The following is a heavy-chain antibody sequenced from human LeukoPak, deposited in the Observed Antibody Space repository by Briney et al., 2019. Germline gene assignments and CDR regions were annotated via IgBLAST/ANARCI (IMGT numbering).Heavy chain of an antibody. CDR1: VGSISSYY. J-gene: IGHJ5*02. V-gene: IGHV4-59*12. CDR2: ISYSGST. CDR3: ARPGRPAYYHDSSGYPNWFDP. D-gene: IGHD3-22*01. Sequence: SETLSLTCTVSVGSISSYYWGWIRQPPGKGLEWIGYISYSGSTNYNPFLKSRVTISVDTSKNQFSLNLTSVTAADTAVYYCARPGRPAYYHDSSGYPNWFDPWGQGTLVTVSS.